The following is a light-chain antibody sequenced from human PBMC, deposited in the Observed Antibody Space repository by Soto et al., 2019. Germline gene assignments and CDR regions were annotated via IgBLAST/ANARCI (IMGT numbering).Light chain of an antibody. CDR1: SSNFGAGYD. CDR3: QAYDGRLSGVL. J-gene: IGLJ2*01. CDR2: NNN. Sequence: QSVLTQPPSVSGAPGQRVTISCTGSSSNFGAGYDVHWYQQFPGTAPKLLIYNNNNRPSGVPDRFSGSKSGTSASLAITGLQAEDEADYYCQAYDGRLSGVLLGGGTKVTVL. V-gene: IGLV1-40*01.